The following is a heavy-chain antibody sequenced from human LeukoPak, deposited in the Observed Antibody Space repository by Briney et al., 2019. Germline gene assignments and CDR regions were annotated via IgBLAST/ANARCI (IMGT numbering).Heavy chain of an antibody. CDR2: ISSGSST. Sequence: GGSLRLSCAASGFTFSSYAMSWVRQVPGKGLEWVSIISSGSSTYYIDSVKGRFTISRDNSKNTLYLQMESLRAEDTAVYYCARGGDMVGTTKVPFDYWGQGTLVTVSS. J-gene: IGHJ4*02. CDR1: GFTFSSYA. V-gene: IGHV3-23*03. D-gene: IGHD1-26*01. CDR3: ARGGDMVGTTKVPFDY.